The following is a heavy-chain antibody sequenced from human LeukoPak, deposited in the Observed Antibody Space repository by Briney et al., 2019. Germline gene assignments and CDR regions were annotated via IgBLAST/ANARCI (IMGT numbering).Heavy chain of an antibody. J-gene: IGHJ6*03. Sequence: GGSLRLSCAASGFTFSNYAMSWVRQAPGKGLEWVSSISSSSSYIYYADSVKGRFTISRDNAKNSLYLQMNSLRAEDTAVYYCARAAAGYYYYMDVWGKGTTVTVSS. CDR1: GFTFSNYA. CDR3: ARAAAGYYYYMDV. CDR2: ISSSSSYI. V-gene: IGHV3-21*01. D-gene: IGHD6-13*01.